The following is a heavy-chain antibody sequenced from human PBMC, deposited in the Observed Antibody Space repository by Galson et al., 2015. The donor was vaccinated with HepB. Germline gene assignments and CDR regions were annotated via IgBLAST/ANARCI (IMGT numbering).Heavy chain of an antibody. Sequence: QSGAEVKKPGESLKISCKGSGYSFTSYWIGWVRQMPGKGLEWMGIIYPGDSDGRYSPSFQGQVTISADKSTSTAFLQWSSLKASDTAMYYCGRVQQLGYCSSTSCYFSGMDVWGQGTRSPSP. V-gene: IGHV5-51*01. CDR1: GYSFTSYW. D-gene: IGHD2-2*01. CDR2: IYPGDSDG. CDR3: GRVQQLGYCSSTSCYFSGMDV. J-gene: IGHJ6*02.